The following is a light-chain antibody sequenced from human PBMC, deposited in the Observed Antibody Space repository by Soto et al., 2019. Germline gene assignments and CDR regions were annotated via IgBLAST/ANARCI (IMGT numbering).Light chain of an antibody. V-gene: IGKV3-15*01. CDR2: GAS. Sequence: EILLTQSPGRLSLSPGERATLSCRASQTVSTNLAWYQQKPGQAPRLLIYGASTRATGIPARFSGSGSGTEFTLTINSLQSEDFAVYYCQQYNNWPRTFGQGTKVDIK. CDR1: QTVSTN. CDR3: QQYNNWPRT. J-gene: IGKJ1*01.